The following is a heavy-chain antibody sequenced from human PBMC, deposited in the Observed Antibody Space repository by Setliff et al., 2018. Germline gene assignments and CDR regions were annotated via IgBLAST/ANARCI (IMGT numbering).Heavy chain of an antibody. Sequence: SVKVSCKASGDTFSSYAINWVRQAPGQGLEWMGGIIPIFGTANYAQKFRGRLTITTVGSTSTAYMELSSLRSEDTAVYYCARADYIRYFYMDAWGKGTTVTVS. CDR2: IIPIFGTA. D-gene: IGHD4-4*01. V-gene: IGHV1-69*05. CDR1: GDTFSSYA. CDR3: ARADYIRYFYMDA. J-gene: IGHJ6*03.